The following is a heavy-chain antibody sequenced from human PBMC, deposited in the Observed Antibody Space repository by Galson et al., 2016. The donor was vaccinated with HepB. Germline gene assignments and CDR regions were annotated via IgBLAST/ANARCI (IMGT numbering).Heavy chain of an antibody. CDR3: ARGAGWVSDY. Sequence: SLRLSCAASGFTFSNYSMNWVRQAPGKGPEWVANIKQDGSETFYVDSVKGRFTISRDNAKNSLFLQMNSLRVEDTAVYYCARGAGWVSDYWGQGALVNV. J-gene: IGHJ4*02. CDR1: GFTFSNYS. V-gene: IGHV3-7*03. D-gene: IGHD1-26*01. CDR2: IKQDGSET.